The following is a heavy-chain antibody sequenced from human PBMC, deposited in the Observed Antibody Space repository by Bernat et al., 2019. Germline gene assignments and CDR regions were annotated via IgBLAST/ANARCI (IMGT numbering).Heavy chain of an antibody. CDR2: ISYDGSNK. J-gene: IGHJ4*02. CDR3: AKVRYYGSGSYPFDY. CDR1: GFTFSSYG. Sequence: QVQLVESGGGVVQPGRSLRLSCAASGFTFSSYGMHWVRQAPGKGLEWVAVISYDGSNKYYADSVKGRFTISRDNSKNTLYLQMSGLRAEDTAVYYCAKVRYYGSGSYPFDYWGQGTLVTVSS. V-gene: IGHV3-30*18. D-gene: IGHD3-10*01.